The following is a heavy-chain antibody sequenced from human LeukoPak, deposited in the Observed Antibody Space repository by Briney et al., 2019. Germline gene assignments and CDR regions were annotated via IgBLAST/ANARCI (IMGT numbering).Heavy chain of an antibody. CDR3: ARDQRVGAAAGWFDP. Sequence: SVKVSCKASGGTFSSYAISWVRQAPGQGLEWMGGIIPIFGTANYAQKFQGRVTITTDESTSTAYMELSSLRSEDTAVYYCARDQRVGAAAGWFDPWGQGTLVTVSS. J-gene: IGHJ5*02. CDR1: GGTFSSYA. V-gene: IGHV1-69*05. CDR2: IIPIFGTA. D-gene: IGHD6-13*01.